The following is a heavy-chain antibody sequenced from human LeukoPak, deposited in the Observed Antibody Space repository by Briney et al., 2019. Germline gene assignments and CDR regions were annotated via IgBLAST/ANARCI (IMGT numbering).Heavy chain of an antibody. J-gene: IGHJ6*03. Sequence: SETLSLTCTVSGGSISSYYWSWIRQPAGKGLEWIGRIYTSGSTNYNPSLKSRVTMSVDTSKNQFSLKLSSVTAADTAVYYCARDGIAAAGTEGYYYYMDVWGKGTTVTVSS. CDR3: ARDGIAAAGTEGYYYYMDV. D-gene: IGHD6-13*01. CDR1: GGSISSYY. V-gene: IGHV4-4*07. CDR2: IYTSGST.